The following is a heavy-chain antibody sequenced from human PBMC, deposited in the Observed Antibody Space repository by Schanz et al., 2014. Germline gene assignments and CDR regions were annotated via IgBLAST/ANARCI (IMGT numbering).Heavy chain of an antibody. CDR1: GFMFSSYA. V-gene: IGHV3-21*04. D-gene: IGHD1-26*01. Sequence: EVQLVQSGGGVVQPGRSLRLSCAASGFMFSSYAMSWVRQAPGKGLEWISFINTGSNYINYADSVKGRFTISRDNTKNSLFLQLNSLRADDTAVYYCARNRGSGGQNWYFDLWGRGTLVTVSS. CDR3: ARNRGSGGQNWYFDL. CDR2: INTGSNYI. J-gene: IGHJ2*01.